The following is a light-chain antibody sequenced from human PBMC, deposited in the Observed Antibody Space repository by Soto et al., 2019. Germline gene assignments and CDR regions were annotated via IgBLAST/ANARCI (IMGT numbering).Light chain of an antibody. Sequence: SSELTQPPSVSVSPGQTASITCSGDKLGEKYACWYQQRPGQSPVLVMYLDSRRPSGIPERFSGSNSGDTATLTISGTQPMDEGDYYCQAWDSNFVIFGGGTKLTVL. J-gene: IGLJ2*01. CDR2: LDS. V-gene: IGLV3-1*01. CDR3: QAWDSNFVI. CDR1: KLGEKY.